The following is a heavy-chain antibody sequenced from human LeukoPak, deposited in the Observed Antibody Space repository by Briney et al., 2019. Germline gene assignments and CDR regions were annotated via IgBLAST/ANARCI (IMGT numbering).Heavy chain of an antibody. CDR1: GYTLTELS. J-gene: IGHJ4*02. Sequence: GASVKVSCTVSGYTLTELSMHWVRQAPGKGLEWMGGFDPEDGETIYAQRFQGRVTMTEDTSTDTAYMELSSLRSEDTAVYYCATAHGDFWSGIDYWGQGTLVTVSS. D-gene: IGHD3-3*01. CDR2: FDPEDGET. CDR3: ATAHGDFWSGIDY. V-gene: IGHV1-24*01.